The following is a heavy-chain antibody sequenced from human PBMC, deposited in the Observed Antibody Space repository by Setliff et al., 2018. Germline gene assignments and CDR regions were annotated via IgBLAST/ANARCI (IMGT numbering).Heavy chain of an antibody. J-gene: IGHJ4*02. CDR1: GDSFNNYA. D-gene: IGHD2-2*01. V-gene: IGHV1-69*05. CDR2: IIPMFGTP. Sequence: SVKVSCKASGDSFNNYAISWVRQAPGQGLEWMGGIIPMFGTPAYAQKFQDRVTITTDESTSTAYMELDSLRSEDTAVYYCARGPLDFVVAPPAAKFDFWGQGTLVTVSS. CDR3: ARGPLDFVVAPPAAKFDF.